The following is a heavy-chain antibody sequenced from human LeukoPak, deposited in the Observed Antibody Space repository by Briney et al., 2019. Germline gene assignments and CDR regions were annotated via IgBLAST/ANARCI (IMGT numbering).Heavy chain of an antibody. J-gene: IGHJ6*02. Sequence: ASVKVSCKASGYTFTSYYMHWVRQAPGQGLEWMGIINPSGGSTSYAQKFQGRVTMTRDTSTSTVYMELSSLRSEDTAVYYCARDPEGSGSGHADGMDVWGQGTTATVSS. CDR3: ARDPEGSGSGHADGMDV. CDR1: GYTFTSYY. CDR2: INPSGGST. V-gene: IGHV1-46*01. D-gene: IGHD3-10*01.